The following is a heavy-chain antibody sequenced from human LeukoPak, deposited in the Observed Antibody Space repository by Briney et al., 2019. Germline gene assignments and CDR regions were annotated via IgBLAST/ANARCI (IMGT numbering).Heavy chain of an antibody. CDR2: ISSSSSSYI. CDR3: ASSDYYGSGSYLIDY. J-gene: IGHJ4*02. CDR1: GFTFISYS. D-gene: IGHD3-10*01. V-gene: IGHV3-21*01. Sequence: GSLRLSCSASGFTFISYSMNWVRQAPGKGLEWVSSISSSSSSYIYYADSVKGRFTISRDNAKNTLYLQMNSLRAEDTAVYYCASSDYYGSGSYLIDYWGQGTLVTVSS.